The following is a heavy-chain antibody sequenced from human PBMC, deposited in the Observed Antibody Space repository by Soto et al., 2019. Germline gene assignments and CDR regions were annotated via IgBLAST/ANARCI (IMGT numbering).Heavy chain of an antibody. CDR1: GYTFTGYY. J-gene: IGHJ6*02. CDR2: INPNSGGT. D-gene: IGHD3-10*01. CDR3: AREPYYYGSGSYSHGMDV. Sequence: ASVKVSCKASGYTFTGYYMHWVRQAPGQGLEWMGWINPNSGGTNYAQKFQGWVTMTRDTSISTAYMELSRLRSDDTAVYYCAREPYYYGSGSYSHGMDVWGQGTKVTVSS. V-gene: IGHV1-2*04.